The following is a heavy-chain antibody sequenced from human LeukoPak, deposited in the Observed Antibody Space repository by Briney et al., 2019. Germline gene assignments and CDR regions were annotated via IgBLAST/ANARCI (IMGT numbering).Heavy chain of an antibody. CDR1: GYSFTSYW. Sequence: GESLKISCKGSGYSFTSYWIGWVRQMPGKGLEWVGIIYPGDSDTRYSPPFQGQVTISADKSISTAYLQWSSLKASDTAMYYCAKGYCSSTSCLDAFDIWGQGTMVTVSS. CDR2: IYPGDSDT. CDR3: AKGYCSSTSCLDAFDI. J-gene: IGHJ3*02. D-gene: IGHD2-2*01. V-gene: IGHV5-51*01.